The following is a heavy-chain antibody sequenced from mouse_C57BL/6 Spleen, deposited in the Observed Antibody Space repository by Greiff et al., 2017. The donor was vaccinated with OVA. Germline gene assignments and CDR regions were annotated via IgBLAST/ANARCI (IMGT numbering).Heavy chain of an antibody. J-gene: IGHJ2*01. Sequence: QVQLQQPGAELVKPGASVKLSCKASGYNFTSYWMHWVKQRPGQGLEWIGMIHPNSGSTNYNEKFKSKATLTVDKSSSTAYMQLSSLTSEDSAVYDCARGGYYYGSNDYWGQGTTLTVSS. CDR3: ARGGYYYGSNDY. CDR1: GYNFTSYW. CDR2: IHPNSGST. D-gene: IGHD1-1*01. V-gene: IGHV1-64*01.